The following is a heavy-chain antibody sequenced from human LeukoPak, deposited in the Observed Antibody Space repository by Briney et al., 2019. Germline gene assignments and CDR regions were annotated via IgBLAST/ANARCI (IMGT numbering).Heavy chain of an antibody. CDR1: GFTFSSYW. D-gene: IGHD5-18*01. Sequence: GGSLRLSCAASGFTFSSYWMSWVRQAPGKGREWVANIKQDGSEKNYVDSVKGRFTISRDNAKNSLYLQMNSLRAEDTAVYYCARVMDTAMFPPGYWGQGTLVTVSS. CDR3: ARVMDTAMFPPGY. J-gene: IGHJ4*02. V-gene: IGHV3-7*03. CDR2: IKQDGSEK.